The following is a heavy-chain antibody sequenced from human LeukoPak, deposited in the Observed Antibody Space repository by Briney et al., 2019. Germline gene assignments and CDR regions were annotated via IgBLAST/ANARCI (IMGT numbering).Heavy chain of an antibody. V-gene: IGHV4-4*07. CDR1: GASITSYY. CDR2: IYISGST. CDR3: ARDNYYDSSGYGTFDY. D-gene: IGHD3-22*01. J-gene: IGHJ4*02. Sequence: SETLSLTCTVSGASITSYYWRWIRQPAGKGLEWIGRIYISGSTNYNPSLKSRVTMSVDTSKNQFSLKLSSVTAADTAVYYCARDNYYDSSGYGTFDYWGQGTLVTVSS.